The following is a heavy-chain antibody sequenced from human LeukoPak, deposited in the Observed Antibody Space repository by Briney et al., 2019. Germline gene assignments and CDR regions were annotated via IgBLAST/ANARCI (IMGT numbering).Heavy chain of an antibody. CDR3: ARRVGFYGSGSLNYFDP. J-gene: IGHJ5*01. V-gene: IGHV4-39*02. CDR2: VFRTGTT. CDR1: GGSIAGSSYY. Sequence: SETLSLTCSVSGGSIAGSSYYWGWIRQPPGKGLEWIGSVFRTGTTYYSASLKSRVSISVDTSKNDFALKLASVTAADTAMYFCARRVGFYGSGSLNYFDPWGQGILVSVSS. D-gene: IGHD3-10*01.